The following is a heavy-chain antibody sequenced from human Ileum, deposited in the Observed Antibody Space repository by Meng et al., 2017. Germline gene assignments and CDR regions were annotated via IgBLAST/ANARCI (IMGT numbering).Heavy chain of an antibody. V-gene: IGHV4-59*01. CDR1: GASISAYY. CDR2: IFYNGDI. CDR3: ARTARVFDP. Sequence: QVQLQESGPGLVKPSETLSLTCTVSGASISAYYWSWIRQPPGKGLECIDYIFYNGDINYNPSLKSRVTISLDTSKSQISLKLTSVTAADTAVYYCARTARVFDPWGQGTLVTVSS. J-gene: IGHJ5*02.